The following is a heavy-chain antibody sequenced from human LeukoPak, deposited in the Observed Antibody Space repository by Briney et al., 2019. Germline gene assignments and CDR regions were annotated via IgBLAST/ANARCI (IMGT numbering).Heavy chain of an antibody. CDR1: RYLYRIHD. Sequence: GGSLRLLCAVSRYLYRIHDMRGASQAPGKGLEWVSAISGSGGSTYYADSVKGRFTISRDNYKNTLYLQMNSMRAANTDVYYVSNFTRLFRTRGTFDYWGQGTLVTVSS. J-gene: IGHJ4*02. D-gene: IGHD3-9*01. CDR3: SNFTRLFRTRGTFDY. CDR2: ISGSGGST. V-gene: IGHV3-23*01.